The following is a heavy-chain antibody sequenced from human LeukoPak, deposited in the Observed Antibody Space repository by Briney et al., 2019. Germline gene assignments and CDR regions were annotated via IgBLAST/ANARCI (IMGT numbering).Heavy chain of an antibody. D-gene: IGHD2-15*01. Sequence: SETLALTCTVSGGSISSYYWSWIRQPPGKGLQWIGYIYYSGSTNYNPLLKSRVAISVDTSKNQLSLKRSYVTAADTAVYYCARDLSRGYCSGGSCYYFYYGMDLWGQGTRVTVSS. V-gene: IGHV4-59*01. CDR1: GGSISSYY. CDR3: ARDLSRGYCSGGSCYYFYYGMDL. J-gene: IGHJ6*02. CDR2: IYYSGST.